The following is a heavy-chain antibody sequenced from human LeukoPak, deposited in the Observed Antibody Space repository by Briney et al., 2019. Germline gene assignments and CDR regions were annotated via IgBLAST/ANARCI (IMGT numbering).Heavy chain of an antibody. CDR3: ARLAGRVPAAITYYYYYMDV. Sequence: SETLSLTCAVYGGSFSGYYWSWIRQPPGKGLEWIGEINHSGSTNYNPSLKGRVTISVDTSKNQFSLKLSSVTAADTAVYYCARLAGRVPAAITYYYYYMDVWGKGTTVTVSS. CDR2: INHSGST. J-gene: IGHJ6*03. D-gene: IGHD2-2*01. CDR1: GGSFSGYY. V-gene: IGHV4-34*01.